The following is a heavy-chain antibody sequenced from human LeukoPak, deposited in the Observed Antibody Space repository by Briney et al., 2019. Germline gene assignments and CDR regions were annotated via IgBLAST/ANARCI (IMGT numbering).Heavy chain of an antibody. Sequence: LRXXCXXSGFTFXTYWMNWFRQTPGKGLEWVAKIKADGGEKDHVASVKGRFTISRDNAKNSLYLQMNSLRAEDTAVYYCAKDYCSSTSCYSDYWGQGTLVTVSS. CDR3: AKDYCSSTSCYSDY. CDR2: IKADGGEK. D-gene: IGHD2-2*01. J-gene: IGHJ4*02. CDR1: GFTFXTYW. V-gene: IGHV3-7*03.